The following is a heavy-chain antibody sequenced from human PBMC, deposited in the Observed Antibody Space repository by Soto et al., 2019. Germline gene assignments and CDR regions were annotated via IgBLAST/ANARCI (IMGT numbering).Heavy chain of an antibody. CDR1: GDSVSSNSAA. D-gene: IGHD7-27*01. CDR2: TYYRPKWYN. J-gene: IGHJ3*02. V-gene: IGHV6-1*01. CDR3: ARDQKSGGVDWGYDPADAFDI. Sequence: KQSQTLSLTCAISGDSVSSNSAAWNWIRQSPSRGLEWLGRTYYRPKWYNDYAVSVKSRITINPDTSKNQFSLQLNSVTPEDTAVYYCARDQKSGGVDWGYDPADAFDIWGQGTMVTVSS.